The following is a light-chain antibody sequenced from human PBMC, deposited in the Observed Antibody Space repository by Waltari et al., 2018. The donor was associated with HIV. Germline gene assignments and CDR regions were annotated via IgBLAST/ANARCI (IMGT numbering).Light chain of an antibody. J-gene: IGKJ5*01. CDR3: QQYGSSIT. Sequence: EIVLTQSPGTLSLSPGERATLSCRASQSVSSSYLAWYQQKPGQAPRLLIYGASSRATGIPDRCSGSGSGTDFTLTISRLEPEDFAVYYCQQYGSSITVGQGTRLEIK. V-gene: IGKV3-20*01. CDR2: GAS. CDR1: QSVSSSY.